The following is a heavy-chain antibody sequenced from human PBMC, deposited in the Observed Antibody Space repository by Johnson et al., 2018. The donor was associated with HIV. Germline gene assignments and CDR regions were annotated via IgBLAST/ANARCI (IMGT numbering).Heavy chain of an antibody. Sequence: VQLVESGGGLAKPAWSPRLSCAASQFTFSDYDMHWVRQTTGKVLEWVSAIGIAGDTYYPGSVKGRFTISRENAKNSFYLQMNSLGVGDTAVYYCARRAYGSRSFSDAFDLWGPGTTVIVSS. CDR2: IGIAGDT. CDR3: ARRAYGSRSFSDAFDL. J-gene: IGHJ3*01. D-gene: IGHD3-10*01. V-gene: IGHV3-13*01. CDR1: QFTFSDYD.